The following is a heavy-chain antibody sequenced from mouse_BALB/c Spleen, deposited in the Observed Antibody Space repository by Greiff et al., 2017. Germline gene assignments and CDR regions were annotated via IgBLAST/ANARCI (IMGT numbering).Heavy chain of an antibody. CDR2: IDPETGGT. CDR3: TRGGFAY. Sequence: QVQLKESGAELVRPGASVTLSCKASGYTFTDYEMHWVKQTPVHGLEWIGAIDPETGGTAYNQKFKGKATLTADKSSSTAYMELRSLTSEDSAVYYCTRGGFAYWGQGTLVTVSA. J-gene: IGHJ3*01. V-gene: IGHV1-15*01. CDR1: GYTFTDYE.